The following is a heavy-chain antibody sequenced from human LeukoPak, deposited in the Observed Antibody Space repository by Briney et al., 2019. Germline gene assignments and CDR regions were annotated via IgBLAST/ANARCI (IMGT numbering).Heavy chain of an antibody. CDR2: ISSSSSYI. CDR3: ARDLGQYYDTSDNWFDP. D-gene: IGHD3-22*01. CDR1: GFTFDDYD. V-gene: IGHV3-21*01. Sequence: GGSLRLSCAASGFTFDDYDMNWVRQAPGKGLEWVSSISSSSSYIYYADSVKGRFTISRDNAKNTLNLQMNSLRAEDTAVYYCARDLGQYYDTSDNWFDPWGQGTLVTVSS. J-gene: IGHJ5*02.